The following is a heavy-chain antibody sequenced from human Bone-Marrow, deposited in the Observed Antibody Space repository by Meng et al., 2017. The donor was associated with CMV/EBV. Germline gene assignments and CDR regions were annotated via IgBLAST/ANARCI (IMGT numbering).Heavy chain of an antibody. V-gene: IGHV1-2*02. CDR2: INPDSGGT. CDR3: ARDKPTTISTSDAFDI. J-gene: IGHJ3*02. D-gene: IGHD4-11*01. CDR1: GGTFSSYA. Sequence: ASVKVSCKASGGTFSSYAISWVRQAPGQGLEWMGWINPDSGGTNYAQKFQGRVTMTRDTSVSTASMELSRLRSDDTAVYYCARDKPTTISTSDAFDIWGQGTMVTVSS.